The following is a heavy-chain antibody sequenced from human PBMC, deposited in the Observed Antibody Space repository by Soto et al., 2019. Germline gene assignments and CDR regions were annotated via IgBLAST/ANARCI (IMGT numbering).Heavy chain of an antibody. D-gene: IGHD3-3*01. V-gene: IGHV3-23*01. CDR2: IFGSGGGI. CDR1: GFTFSVYT. CDR3: AREDFWSGYYYFDY. J-gene: IGHJ4*02. Sequence: GGSLRLSCEASGFTFSVYTMNRVRQVPGKGLQWVSGIFGSGGGIQYADSVRGRFTVSRDNSKNTLYLQMDSLRAEDTAVYYCAREDFWSGYYYFDYWGQGTLVTVSS.